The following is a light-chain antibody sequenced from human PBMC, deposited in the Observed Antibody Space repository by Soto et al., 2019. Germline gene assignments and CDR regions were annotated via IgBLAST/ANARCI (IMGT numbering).Light chain of an antibody. V-gene: IGKV3-20*01. CDR2: DAS. CDR3: QQYASATLT. J-gene: IGKJ4*01. Sequence: EIVLTQSLGTLSLSPGERATLSCRASQSVGKNYLAWFQQKPGQAPRLLLYDASSRATGVPDRFSGSGSGTDFTLTISRLEPEDFAVYYCQQYASATLTFGGGTKVDIK. CDR1: QSVGKNY.